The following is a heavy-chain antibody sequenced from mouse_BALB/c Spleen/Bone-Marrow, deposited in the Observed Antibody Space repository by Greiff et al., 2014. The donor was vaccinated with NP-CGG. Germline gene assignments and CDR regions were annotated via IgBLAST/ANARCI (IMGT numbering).Heavy chain of an antibody. CDR1: GYSFTSYW. Sequence: RAELVKPGASVKLSCKASGYSFTSYWMHWVKQRPGQGLEWIGEISPSNGRSNYNEKFKSKATLTVDKSSSTAYMQLSGLTSEDSAVYYCTRSELRRGGYALDYWGLGTSVTVSS. CDR2: ISPSNGRS. D-gene: IGHD2-12*01. J-gene: IGHJ4*01. CDR3: TRSELRRGGYALDY. V-gene: IGHV1S81*02.